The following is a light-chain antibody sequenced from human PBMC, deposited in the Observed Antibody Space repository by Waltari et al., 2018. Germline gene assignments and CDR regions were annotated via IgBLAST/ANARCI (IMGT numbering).Light chain of an antibody. CDR2: GVV. CDR3: ASHGNNKV. CDR1: SSNVGPSNF. Sequence: QSALTQPASVSGSPGQSITISCTGTSSNVGPSNFVSWYQQPPGKAPKLIISGVVKRPSGVPDRFSGSKSGSTAYLTVSGLQAEDEADYYCASHGNNKVFGGGTKLTVL. J-gene: IGLJ3*02. V-gene: IGLV2-8*01.